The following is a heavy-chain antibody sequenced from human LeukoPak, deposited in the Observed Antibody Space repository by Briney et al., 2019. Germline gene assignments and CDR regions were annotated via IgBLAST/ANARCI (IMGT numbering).Heavy chain of an antibody. D-gene: IGHD2-2*01. J-gene: IGHJ6*03. CDR3: ARGRTGYQLLPTKKNYSYYYMDV. Sequence: PSETLSLTCSVSGGSISSYYWSWIRQPPGKGLEWIGSIYYSGSTNYNPSLKSRVTISLDTSKNQFSLKLRSVTAADTAVYYCARGRTGYQLLPTKKNYSYYYMDVWGTRTTVTVSS. CDR2: IYYSGST. V-gene: IGHV4-59*12. CDR1: GGSISSYY.